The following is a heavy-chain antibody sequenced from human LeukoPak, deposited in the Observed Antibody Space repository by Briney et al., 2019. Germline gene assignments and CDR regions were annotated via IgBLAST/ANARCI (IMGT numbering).Heavy chain of an antibody. D-gene: IGHD4-17*01. CDR2: ISGGGETT. J-gene: IGHJ4*02. CDR3: ARDYADYVGYSFFDY. V-gene: IGHV3-23*01. Sequence: GGSLRLSCAASGFTFNNYAMKGVRQAPGKGVGWVWPISGGGETTYYADSAKGRFTISRDNSQNTLYLQMNSLRAEDTAVYYCARDYADYVGYSFFDYWGQGTLVTVSS. CDR1: GFTFNNYA.